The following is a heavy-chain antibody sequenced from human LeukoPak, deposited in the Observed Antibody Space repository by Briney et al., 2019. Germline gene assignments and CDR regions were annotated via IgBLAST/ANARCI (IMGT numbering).Heavy chain of an antibody. CDR3: AKVSRDNSGSDAFDI. D-gene: IGHD3-22*01. V-gene: IGHV3-23*01. J-gene: IGHJ3*02. CDR2: ISGSAAST. Sequence: GGSLRLSCAASGFTFSSHAMTWVRQAPGKGLEWVSGISGSAASTYYADSVEGRFTISRDNSKSTLYLQMNTLRAEDTAVYCCAKVSRDNSGSDAFDIWGQGTRVTVSS. CDR1: GFTFSSHA.